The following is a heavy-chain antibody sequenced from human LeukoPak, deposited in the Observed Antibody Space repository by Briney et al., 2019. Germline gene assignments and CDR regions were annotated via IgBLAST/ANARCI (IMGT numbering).Heavy chain of an antibody. D-gene: IGHD6-13*01. Sequence: SETLSLTSTVSGGSISSYSWSWIRQPPGKGLEWIGSIYYSGSTNYNPSLKSRVTISVDTSKNQFSLRLSSVTAADTAVYYRARVLGQQAPRAFDYWGQGTLVTVSS. CDR2: IYYSGST. CDR1: GGSISSYS. CDR3: ARVLGQQAPRAFDY. V-gene: IGHV4-59*01. J-gene: IGHJ4*02.